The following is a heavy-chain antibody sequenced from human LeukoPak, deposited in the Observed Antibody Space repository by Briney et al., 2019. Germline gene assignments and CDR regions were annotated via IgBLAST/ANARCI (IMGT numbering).Heavy chain of an antibody. D-gene: IGHD2-2*01. Sequence: SQTLSLTCTVSGGSISSGGYYWSWIRQHPGKGLEWIGYIYYSGSTYYNPSLKSRVTISVDTSMNQFSPKLSSVTAADTAVYYCARGALDCSSTSCRPYYFDYWGQGTPVTVSS. CDR2: IYYSGST. CDR1: GGSISSGGYY. CDR3: ARGALDCSSTSCRPYYFDY. V-gene: IGHV4-31*03. J-gene: IGHJ4*02.